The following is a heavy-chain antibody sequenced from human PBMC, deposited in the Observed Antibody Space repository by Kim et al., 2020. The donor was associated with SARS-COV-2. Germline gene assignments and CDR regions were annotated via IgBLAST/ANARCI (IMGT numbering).Heavy chain of an antibody. Sequence: SETLSLTCAVYGGSFSGYYWSWIRQPPGKGLEWIGEINHSGSTNYNPSLKSRVTISVDTSKNQFSLKLSSVTAADTAVYYCAREESGEYGDAIDYWGQGTLVTVSS. V-gene: IGHV4-34*01. CDR2: INHSGST. CDR1: GGSFSGYY. CDR3: AREESGEYGDAIDY. J-gene: IGHJ4*02. D-gene: IGHD4-17*01.